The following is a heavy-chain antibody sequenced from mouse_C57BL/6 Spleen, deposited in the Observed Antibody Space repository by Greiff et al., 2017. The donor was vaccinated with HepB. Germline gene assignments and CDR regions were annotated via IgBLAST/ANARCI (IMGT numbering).Heavy chain of an antibody. CDR2: ISDGGSYT. Sequence: VQLKESGGGLVKPGGSLKLSCAASGFTFSSYAMSWVRQTPEKRLEWVATISDGGSYTYYPDNVKGRFTISRDNAKNNLYLQMSHLKSEDTAMYYCARDGYGGARTFDYWGQGTTLTVSS. CDR1: GFTFSSYA. J-gene: IGHJ2*01. D-gene: IGHD1-1*01. V-gene: IGHV5-4*01. CDR3: ARDGYGGARTFDY.